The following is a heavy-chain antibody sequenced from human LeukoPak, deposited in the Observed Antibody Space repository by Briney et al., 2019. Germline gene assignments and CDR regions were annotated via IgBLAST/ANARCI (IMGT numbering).Heavy chain of an antibody. J-gene: IGHJ4*02. V-gene: IGHV1-2*02. CDR2: INPNSGGT. CDR1: GYTFTGYY. D-gene: IGHD6-19*01. CDR3: ARDLDSSGWFTEGY. Sequence: ASVKVSCKASGYTFTGYYMHWVRQAPGQGLEWMGWINPNSGGTNYAQKFQGRVTMTRDTSISTAYMELSRLRSDDTAVYYCARDLDSSGWFTEGYWGQGTLVTVSS.